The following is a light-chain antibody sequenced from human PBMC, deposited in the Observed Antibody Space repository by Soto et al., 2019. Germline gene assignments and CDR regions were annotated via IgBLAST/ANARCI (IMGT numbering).Light chain of an antibody. CDR3: QQFSSYPLT. CDR1: QTVRNNY. CDR2: DAS. Sequence: EIVMTQSPGTLSLSPGERATLSCRASQTVRNNYLAWYQQKPGQAPRLLIYDASSRATGIPDRFSGGGSGTDFTLTISRLEPEDFAVYYCQQFSSYPLTFGGGTMADVK. V-gene: IGKV3-20*01. J-gene: IGKJ4*01.